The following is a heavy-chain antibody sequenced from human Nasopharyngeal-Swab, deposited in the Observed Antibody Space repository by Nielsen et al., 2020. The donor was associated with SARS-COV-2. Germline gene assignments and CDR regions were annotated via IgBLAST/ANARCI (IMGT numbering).Heavy chain of an antibody. J-gene: IGHJ4*02. Sequence: GESLKISCTASGFTFSSYSMNWVRQAPGKGLEWVSSISSSGSYKHCADSVKGRFTISRDNARHSLYLQMNSLRAEYTAVYYCARYRIVGATDFDYWGQGTLVTVSS. CDR2: ISSSGSYK. CDR1: GFTFSSYS. D-gene: IGHD1-26*01. CDR3: ARYRIVGATDFDY. V-gene: IGHV3-21*01.